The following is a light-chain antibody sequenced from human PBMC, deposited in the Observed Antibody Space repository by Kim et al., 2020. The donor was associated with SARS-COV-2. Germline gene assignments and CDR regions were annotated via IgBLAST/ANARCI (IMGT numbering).Light chain of an antibody. CDR2: GAS. J-gene: IGKJ5*01. CDR1: LSVSSSY. Sequence: MPPGERATLSCRASLSVSSSYLACYQQKPGQALRLLIYGASSRATGISYRCSVSGFGTDFTLTISRLEPEDFALYYCQQYGISITFGQGTRLEIK. CDR3: QQYGISIT. V-gene: IGKV3-20*01.